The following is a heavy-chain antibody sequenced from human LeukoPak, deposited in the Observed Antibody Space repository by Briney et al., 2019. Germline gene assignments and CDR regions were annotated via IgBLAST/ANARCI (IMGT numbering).Heavy chain of an antibody. V-gene: IGHV3-23*01. D-gene: IGHD6-19*01. CDR3: ARDLSSGWSSFDY. J-gene: IGHJ4*02. CDR2: ISGSGGST. Sequence: PGGSLRLSCAASGFTFSSYAMSWVRQAPGKGLEWVSAISGSGGSTYYADSVKGRFTISRDNAKNSLYLQMNSLRAEDTAVYYCARDLSSGWSSFDYWGQGTLVTVSS. CDR1: GFTFSSYA.